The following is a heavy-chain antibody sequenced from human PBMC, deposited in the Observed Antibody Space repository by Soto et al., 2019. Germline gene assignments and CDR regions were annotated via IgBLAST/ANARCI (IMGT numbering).Heavy chain of an antibody. Sequence: QVPLVQSGSDVKKPGASFTVSCKASGYIFSDYYIHWVRQAPGQGLEWMGWIDPRNGGTKYAQKFQDRLTMTTDTSTSTAFLELRRLRLDDTAVFFCARVLYRNGIHAWGQGTLVTVSS. V-gene: IGHV1-2*02. D-gene: IGHD2-21*01. CDR1: GYIFSDYY. CDR3: ARVLYRNGIHA. J-gene: IGHJ4*02. CDR2: IDPRNGGT.